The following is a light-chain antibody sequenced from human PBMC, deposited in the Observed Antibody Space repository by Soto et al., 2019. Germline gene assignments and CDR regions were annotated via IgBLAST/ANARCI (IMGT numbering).Light chain of an antibody. CDR1: QGVPSR. CDR2: GAS. Sequence: DIAMTQSPATLSASPGEGVTLSCRASQGVPSRIAWYQHKPGQAPTLLMSGASNRASGVPVRFSGSGSGTDFTLTITRLEPEDFALYYCQQYGGSPITFGLGTRLEIK. CDR3: QQYGGSPIT. J-gene: IGKJ5*01. V-gene: IGKV3-20*01.